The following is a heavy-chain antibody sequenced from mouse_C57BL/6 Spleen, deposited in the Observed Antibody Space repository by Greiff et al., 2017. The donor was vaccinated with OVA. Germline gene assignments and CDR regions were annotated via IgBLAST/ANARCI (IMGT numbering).Heavy chain of an antibody. CDR1: GYAFSSYW. V-gene: IGHV1-80*01. J-gene: IGHJ4*01. CDR3: ARSDDYYAMDY. CDR2: IYPGDGDT. Sequence: QVQLKESGAELVKPGASVKISCKASGYAFSSYWMNWVKQRPGKGLEWIGQIYPGDGDTNYNGKFKGKATLTADKSSSTAYMQLSSLTSEDSAVYFCARSDDYYAMDYWGKGTSVTVSS.